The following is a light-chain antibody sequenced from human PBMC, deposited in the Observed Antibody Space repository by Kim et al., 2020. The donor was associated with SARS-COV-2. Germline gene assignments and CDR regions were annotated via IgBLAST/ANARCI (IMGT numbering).Light chain of an antibody. V-gene: IGLV1-44*01. CDR2: SNN. J-gene: IGLJ3*02. CDR1: TSNIGSNT. Sequence: QSVLTQPPSASGTPGQRVTFSCSGSTSNIGSNTVNWYHQLPGTAPKLLIYSNNQRPSGVPDRFSGSKSGTSASLAISGLQSDDEADYYCATWDDSLNGWVFGGGTKLTVL. CDR3: ATWDDSLNGWV.